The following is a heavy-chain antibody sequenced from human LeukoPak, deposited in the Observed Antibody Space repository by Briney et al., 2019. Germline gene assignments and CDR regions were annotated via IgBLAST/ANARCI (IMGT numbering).Heavy chain of an antibody. Sequence: GGSLRLSCAASGFTFSSYTMNWVRQAPGKGLEWVSKISNSSSTIYYADSVKGRFTISRDNAKNSLYLQMNSLRAEDTAVYYCARHSPQELAILHAFDIWGHGTMVTVSS. V-gene: IGHV3-48*01. CDR3: ARHSPQELAILHAFDI. CDR1: GFTFSSYT. J-gene: IGHJ3*02. D-gene: IGHD5-24*01. CDR2: ISNSSSTI.